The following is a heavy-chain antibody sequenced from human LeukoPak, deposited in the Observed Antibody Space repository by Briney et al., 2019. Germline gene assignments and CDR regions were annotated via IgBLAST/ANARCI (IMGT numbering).Heavy chain of an antibody. CDR2: INPNSGGT. CDR1: GYTFTGYY. CDR3: ARDKGQAAYYYDSSGYYS. Sequence: ASVKVSCKASGYTFTGYYMHWVRQAPGQGLEWMGWINPNSGGTNYAQKFQGRVTMTRDTSISTAYMELSRLRSDDTAVYCCARDKGQAAYYYDSSGYYSWGQGTLVTVSS. V-gene: IGHV1-2*02. D-gene: IGHD3-22*01. J-gene: IGHJ4*02.